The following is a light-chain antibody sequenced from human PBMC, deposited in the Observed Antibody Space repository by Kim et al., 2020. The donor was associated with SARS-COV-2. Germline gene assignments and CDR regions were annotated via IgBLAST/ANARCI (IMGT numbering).Light chain of an antibody. CDR1: SSDVGGYNY. CDR2: DVS. J-gene: IGLJ2*01. CDR3: SSYTSSSTLV. V-gene: IGLV2-14*04. Sequence: GQSITIACTGNSSDVGGYNYVSWDQQHPGKAPKLMIYDVSKRPSGVSNRFSGSKSGNTASLTISGLQAEDEADYYCSSYTSSSTLVFGGGTQLTVL.